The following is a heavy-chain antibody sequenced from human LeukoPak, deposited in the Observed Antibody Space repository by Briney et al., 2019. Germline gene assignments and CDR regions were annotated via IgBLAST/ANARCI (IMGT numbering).Heavy chain of an antibody. J-gene: IGHJ3*02. CDR3: ARGYSGSQKRPPNDAFDI. CDR1: GGSISSSSYY. CDR2: IYYSGST. V-gene: IGHV4-39*07. D-gene: IGHD1-26*01. Sequence: SSETLSLTCTVSGGSISSSSYYWGWIRQPPGKGLEWIGSIYYSGSTYYNPSLKSRVTISVDTSKNQFSLKLSSVTAADTAVYYCARGYSGSQKRPPNDAFDIWGQGTMVTVSS.